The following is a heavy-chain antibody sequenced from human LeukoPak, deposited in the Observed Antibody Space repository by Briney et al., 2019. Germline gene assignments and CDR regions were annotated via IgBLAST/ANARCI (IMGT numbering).Heavy chain of an antibody. V-gene: IGHV1-69*05. CDR1: GGTFSSYA. Sequence: ASVKVSCKASGGTFSSYAIGWVRQAPGQGLEWMGGIIPIFGTANYAQKFQGRVTITTDESTSTAYMELSGLRSEDTAVYYCATNPKVATIPTWGQGTLVSVSS. CDR2: IIPIFGTA. J-gene: IGHJ5*02. D-gene: IGHD5-12*01. CDR3: ATNPKVATIPT.